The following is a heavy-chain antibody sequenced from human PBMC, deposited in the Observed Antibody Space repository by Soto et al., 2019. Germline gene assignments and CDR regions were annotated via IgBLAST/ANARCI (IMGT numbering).Heavy chain of an antibody. CDR3: ARGGYDSSGYYYTGSWFDP. D-gene: IGHD3-22*01. J-gene: IGHJ5*02. CDR2: INHSGST. Sequence: SETLSLTCAVYGGSFSGYYWSWIRQPPGKGLEWIGEINHSGSTNYNPSLKSRVTISVDTSKNQFSLKLRSVTAADTAVYYCARGGYDSSGYYYTGSWFDPWGQGTLVTVYS. CDR1: GGSFSGYY. V-gene: IGHV4-34*01.